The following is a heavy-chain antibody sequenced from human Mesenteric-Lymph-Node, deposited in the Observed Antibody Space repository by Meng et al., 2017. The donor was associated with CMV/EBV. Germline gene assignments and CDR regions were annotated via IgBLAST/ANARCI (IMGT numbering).Heavy chain of an antibody. J-gene: IGHJ4*02. Sequence: GESLKISCAASGFTFSTYAISWVRQAPGKGLEWVSSISSRSSYTYYADSVKGRFTISRDNAESSLYLQMTSLRAEDTAVYYCVKTPAQRGVSYFDHWGQGTLVTVSS. CDR3: VKTPAQRGVSYFDH. CDR1: GFTFSTYA. V-gene: IGHV3-21*01. CDR2: ISSRSSYT. D-gene: IGHD2-2*01.